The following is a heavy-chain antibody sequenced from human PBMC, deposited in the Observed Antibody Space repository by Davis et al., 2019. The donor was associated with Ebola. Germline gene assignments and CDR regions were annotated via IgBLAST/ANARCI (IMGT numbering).Heavy chain of an antibody. J-gene: IGHJ4*02. CDR1: GGSFSGFS. V-gene: IGHV4-30-4*07. CDR3: ARIRQQFAYFDY. D-gene: IGHD6-6*01. CDR2: IFYSGST. Sequence: MPSETLSLTCAVYGGSFSGFSWSWIRQPPGKGPEWIGCIFYSGSTYYNPSLKSRVSISVDTSKTQFSLKLNSVTAADTAVYYCARIRQQFAYFDYWGQGTLVTVSS.